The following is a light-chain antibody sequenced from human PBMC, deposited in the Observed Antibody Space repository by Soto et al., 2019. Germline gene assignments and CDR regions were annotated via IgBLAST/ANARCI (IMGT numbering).Light chain of an antibody. V-gene: IGKV1-5*01. Sequence: DVPLSQSPSTLSASVGNTIPIACRASQTISHWLAWYQQKPGQAPKLLIFDASNLENGVPSRFSGSGSGTEFTLTITGLEPDDFATYYCQQYNTYWTFGQGTKVDIK. CDR2: DAS. CDR3: QQYNTYWT. CDR1: QTISHW. J-gene: IGKJ1*01.